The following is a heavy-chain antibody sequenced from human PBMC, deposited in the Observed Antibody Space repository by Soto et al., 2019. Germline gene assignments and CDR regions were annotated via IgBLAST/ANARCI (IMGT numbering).Heavy chain of an antibody. J-gene: IGHJ4*02. CDR1: GGSFSGYY. V-gene: IGHV4-34*01. CDR2: INHSGST. Sequence: SETLSLTCAVYGGSFSGYYWGWIRQPPGKGLEWIGEINHSGSTNYNPSLKSRVTISVDTSKNQFSLKLSSVTAADTAVYYCARSIMITFGGVIPHDYWGQGTLVTVSS. D-gene: IGHD3-16*02. CDR3: ARSIMITFGGVIPHDY.